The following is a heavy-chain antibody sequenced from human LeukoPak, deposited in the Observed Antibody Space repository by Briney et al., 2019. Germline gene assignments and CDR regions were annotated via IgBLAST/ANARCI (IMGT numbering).Heavy chain of an antibody. CDR3: ARPSYVWGSYRPDDAFDI. J-gene: IGHJ3*02. CDR1: GYTFTTYG. Sequence: ASVKVSCKASGYTFTTYGVSWVRQAPGQGLEWMGWISAYKSNTNYAQKLQGRVTMTTDTSSSTAYMELRSLRSDDTAIYYCARPSYVWGSYRPDDAFDIWGQGTMVTVSS. V-gene: IGHV1-18*01. CDR2: ISAYKSNT. D-gene: IGHD3-16*02.